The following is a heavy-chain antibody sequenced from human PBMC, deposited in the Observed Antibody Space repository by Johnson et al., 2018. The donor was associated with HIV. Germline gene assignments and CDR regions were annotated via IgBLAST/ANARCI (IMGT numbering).Heavy chain of an antibody. V-gene: IGHV3-30*18. D-gene: IGHD6-6*01. CDR1: GFTFSDHY. Sequence: QVQLVESGGGLVQPGGSLRLSCAASGFTFSDHYMDLVRQAPGKGLEWVAVISYDGSNKYYADSVKGRFIISRDNSKNTLYLQMNSLRAEDTAVYFCAKVHIAARWSDAFDIWGQGTMVTVSS. CDR3: AKVHIAARWSDAFDI. CDR2: ISYDGSNK. J-gene: IGHJ3*02.